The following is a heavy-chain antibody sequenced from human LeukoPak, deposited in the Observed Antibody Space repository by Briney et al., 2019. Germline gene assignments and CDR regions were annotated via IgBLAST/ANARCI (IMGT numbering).Heavy chain of an antibody. V-gene: IGHV3-21*01. J-gene: IGHJ6*03. Sequence: GGSLRLSCAASGFTFSSYSMNWVRQAPGKGLEWVSSISSSSSYIYYADSVKGRFTISRDNAKNSLYLQMNSLRAEDTAVYYCARDPRQQLGYYYYYYYMDVWGKGTTVTVSS. D-gene: IGHD6-13*01. CDR2: ISSSSSYI. CDR1: GFTFSSYS. CDR3: ARDPRQQLGYYYYYYYMDV.